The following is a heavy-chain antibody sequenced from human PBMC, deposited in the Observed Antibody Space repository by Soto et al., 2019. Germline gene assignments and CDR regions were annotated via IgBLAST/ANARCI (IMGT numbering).Heavy chain of an antibody. V-gene: IGHV5-10-1*01. Sequence: PGESLKISCKGSGYSFTSYWISWVRQMPGKGLEWMGRIDPSDSYTNYSPSFQGHVTISADKSVSTAYLQWSRLKASDTAMYYCARLSHYNYDMDGWGQRTTVTVSS. CDR2: IDPSDSYT. CDR3: ARLSHYNYDMDG. J-gene: IGHJ6*02. CDR1: GYSFTSYW.